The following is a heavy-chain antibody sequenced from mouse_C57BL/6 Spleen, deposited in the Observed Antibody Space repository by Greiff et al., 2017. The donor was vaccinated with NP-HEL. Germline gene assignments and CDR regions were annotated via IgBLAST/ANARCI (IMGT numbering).Heavy chain of an antibody. D-gene: IGHD1-1*01. V-gene: IGHV2-6-1*01. CDR3: ARHRYGSSYGYFDV. CDR1: GFSFTSYG. Sequence: VMLVESGPGLVAPSQSLSITCTVSGFSFTSYGVHWVRQPPGKGLEWLVVIWSDGSTTYNSALKSRLSISKDNSKSQVFLKMNSLQTDDTAMYYCARHRYGSSYGYFDVWGTGTTVTVSS. CDR2: IWSDGST. J-gene: IGHJ1*03.